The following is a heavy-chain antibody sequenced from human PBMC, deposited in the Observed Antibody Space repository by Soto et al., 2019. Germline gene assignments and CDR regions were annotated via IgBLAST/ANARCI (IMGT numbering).Heavy chain of an antibody. J-gene: IGHJ4*02. CDR2: IWYDGSNK. CDR3: ARDIEGLYYDFWSGIDY. V-gene: IGHV3-33*01. D-gene: IGHD3-3*01. Sequence: GGSLRLSCASSGFTCSSYGMHWVRQAPGKGLEWVAVIWYDGSNKYYADSVKGRFTISRDNSKNTLYLQMNSLRAEDTAVYYCARDIEGLYYDFWSGIDYWGQGTLVTVSS. CDR1: GFTCSSYG.